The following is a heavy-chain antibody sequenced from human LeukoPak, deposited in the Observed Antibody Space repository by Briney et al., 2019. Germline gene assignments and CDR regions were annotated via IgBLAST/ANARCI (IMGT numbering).Heavy chain of an antibody. J-gene: IGHJ6*03. D-gene: IGHD1/OR15-1a*01. CDR1: GYTFTTYG. CDR2: ISAYNGNT. Sequence: ASVEVSCKASGYTFTTYGISWVRQAPGQGLEWMGWISAYNGNTNYAQKLRGRVTMTTDTSTSTAHMELRGLRSDDTAVYYCARTAPGTSLGGYYYYMDVWGTGTTVTVSS. CDR3: ARTAPGTSLGGYYYYMDV. V-gene: IGHV1-18*01.